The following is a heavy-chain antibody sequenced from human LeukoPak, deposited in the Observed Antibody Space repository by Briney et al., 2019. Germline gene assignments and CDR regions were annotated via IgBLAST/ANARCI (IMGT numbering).Heavy chain of an antibody. CDR2: IIPTLDVA. V-gene: IGHV1-69*04. CDR3: TREGVYSPDPTSYHRLPFDI. Sequence: SVKVSCKASGDNFSSYVITWVRQAPGQGLEWMGRIIPTLDVANFAQKFKGRVTITADKFTSTAHLELSSLRSEDTAVYFCTREGVYSPDPTSYHRLPFDIWGKGTVVIVSS. D-gene: IGHD3-16*02. J-gene: IGHJ3*02. CDR1: GDNFSSYV.